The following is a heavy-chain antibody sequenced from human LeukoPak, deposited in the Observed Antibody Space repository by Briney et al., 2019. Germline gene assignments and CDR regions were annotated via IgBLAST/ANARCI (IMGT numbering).Heavy chain of an antibody. CDR1: GGSISSGGYY. Sequence: SETLSLTCTVSGGSISSGGYYWSWIRQPPGKGLEWIGSIYYSGSTYYNPSLKSRVTISVDTSKNQFSLKLSSVTAADTAVYYCARPRYYDFWSGYYLSWFDPWGQGTLVAVSS. CDR2: IYYSGST. CDR3: ARPRYYDFWSGYYLSWFDP. V-gene: IGHV4-39*01. J-gene: IGHJ5*02. D-gene: IGHD3-3*01.